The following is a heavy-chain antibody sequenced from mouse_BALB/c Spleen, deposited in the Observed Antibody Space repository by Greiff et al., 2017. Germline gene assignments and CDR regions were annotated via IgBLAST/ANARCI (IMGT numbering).Heavy chain of an antibody. CDR1: GFNIKDTY. J-gene: IGHJ4*01. V-gene: IGHV14-3*02. D-gene: IGHD2-1*01. CDR2: IDPANGNT. CDR3: ARDYGNYGYYAMDY. Sequence: VQLQQSGAELVKPGASVKLSCTASGFNIKDTYMHWVKQRPEQGLEWIGRIDPANGNTKYDPKFQGKATITADTSSNTAYLQLSSLTSEDTAVYYCARDYGNYGYYAMDYWGQGTSVTVSS.